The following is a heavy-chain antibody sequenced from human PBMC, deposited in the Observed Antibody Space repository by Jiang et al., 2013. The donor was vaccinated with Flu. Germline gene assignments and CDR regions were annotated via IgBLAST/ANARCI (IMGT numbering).Heavy chain of an antibody. D-gene: IGHD6-19*01. Sequence: VQLVESGAEVKRPGASVKVSCKASGYTFTGYSIHWVRQAPGQGLECMGWINLNSGGTTYAQKFQGRVTMTRDTSISTVYMELSSLTSDDTAVYYCAVVAAPRVWGQGTLVTVSA. V-gene: IGHV1-2*02. J-gene: IGHJ4*02. CDR1: GYTFTGYS. CDR3: AVVAAPRV. CDR2: INLNSGGT.